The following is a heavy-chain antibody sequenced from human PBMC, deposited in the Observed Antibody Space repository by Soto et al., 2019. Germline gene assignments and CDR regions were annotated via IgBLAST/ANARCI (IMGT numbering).Heavy chain of an antibody. V-gene: IGHV1-69*06. CDR3: ARAGIYSDYFTGAQDP. CDR2: IIPIFDKA. CDR1: GATFTSYG. D-gene: IGHD4-17*01. J-gene: IGHJ5*02. Sequence: QVQLVQSGAEVKKPGSSVKVSCKGSGATFTSYGVIWVRQAPGQGLEWMGGIIPIFDKANYARKFQARLTITADKSTSTAFMELRSLRSEDTAVYYCARAGIYSDYFTGAQDPWGQGTLVTASS.